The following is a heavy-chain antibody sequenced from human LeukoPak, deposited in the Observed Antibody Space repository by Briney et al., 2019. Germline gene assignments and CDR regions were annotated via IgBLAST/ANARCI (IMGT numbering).Heavy chain of an antibody. CDR2: INPNSGGT. D-gene: IGHD2-15*01. Sequence: ASVKVSCKASGYTFTSYYMHWVRQAPGQGLEWMGWINPNSGGTNYAQKFQGRVTMTRDTSISTAYMELSRLRSDDTAVYYCARDRNGSGYFDYWGQGTLVTVSS. J-gene: IGHJ4*02. CDR3: ARDRNGSGYFDY. CDR1: GYTFTSYY. V-gene: IGHV1-2*02.